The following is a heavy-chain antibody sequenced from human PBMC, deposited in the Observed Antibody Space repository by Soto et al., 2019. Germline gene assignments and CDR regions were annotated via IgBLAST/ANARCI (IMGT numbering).Heavy chain of an antibody. CDR3: ARDRYYDSSGYYLRDYYFDY. D-gene: IGHD3-22*01. CDR1: GFTFSSYA. CDR2: ISGSGGST. J-gene: IGHJ4*02. Sequence: EVQLLESGGGLVQPGGSLRLSCAASGFTFSSYAMSWVRQAPGKGLEWVSAISGSGGSTYYADSVKGRFTISRDNAKNSLYLQMNSLRAEDTAVYYCARDRYYDSSGYYLRDYYFDYWGQGTLVTVSS. V-gene: IGHV3-23*01.